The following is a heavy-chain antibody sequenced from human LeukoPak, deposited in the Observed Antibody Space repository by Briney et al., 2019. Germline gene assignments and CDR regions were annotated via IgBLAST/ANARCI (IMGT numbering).Heavy chain of an antibody. CDR1: GFTFDDYG. V-gene: IGHV3-20*04. D-gene: IGHD1-26*01. CDR3: ARDPDSGSYDAFDI. CDR2: INWNGGST. Sequence: GGSLRLSCAASGFTFDDYGMSWVRQAPGKGLEWVSGINWNGGSTGYADSVKGRFTISRDNAKNSLYLQMNSLRAEDTALYYCARDPDSGSYDAFDIWGQGTMVTVSS. J-gene: IGHJ3*02.